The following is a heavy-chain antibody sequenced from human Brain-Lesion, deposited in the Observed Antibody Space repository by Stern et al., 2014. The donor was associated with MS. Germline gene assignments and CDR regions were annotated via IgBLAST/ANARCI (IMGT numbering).Heavy chain of an antibody. J-gene: IGHJ4*02. CDR3: ATLSPGAGGNYYRHFDY. Sequence: QVQLLQSGAEVKKPGASVKVSCKVSGYTLTELSMHWVRQAPRKGLEWMGGFDPEDGETIYAQKFQGRVPMTEDTSTDTAYMELSSLRSEDTAVYYCATLSPGAGGNYYRHFDYWGQGTLVTVSS. CDR1: GYTLTELS. CDR2: FDPEDGET. V-gene: IGHV1-24*01. D-gene: IGHD1-26*01.